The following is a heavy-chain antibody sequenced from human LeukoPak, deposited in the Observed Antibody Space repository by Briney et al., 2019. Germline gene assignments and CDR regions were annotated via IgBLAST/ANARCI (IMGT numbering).Heavy chain of an antibody. D-gene: IGHD2-21*02. CDR3: ARAGVTPTYFDY. CDR2: IYHSGST. J-gene: IGHJ4*02. Sequence: PSETLSLTCAVSGCSISSGYYWGWIRQPPGKGLEWIGSIYHSGSTYYNPSLKSRVTISVDTSKNQFSLKLSSVTAADTAVYYCARAGVTPTYFDYWGQGTLVTVSS. CDR1: GCSISSGYY. V-gene: IGHV4-38-2*01.